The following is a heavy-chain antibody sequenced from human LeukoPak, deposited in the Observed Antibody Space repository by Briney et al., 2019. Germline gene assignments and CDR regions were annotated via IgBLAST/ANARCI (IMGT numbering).Heavy chain of an antibody. CDR2: VYDTRNT. J-gene: IGHJ4*02. V-gene: IGHV4-59*08. CDR1: GITITRTY. Sequence: SETLSLTCTVSGITITRTYWSWIRQPPGRGLESVGYVYDTRNTNYNPSLKSRVTMSLDTSKNQFPLTLSSVTAADAAVYYCARRGTSGNYQMLHFDSCGQGILVTVSS. CDR3: ARRGTSGNYQMLHFDS. D-gene: IGHD1-7*01.